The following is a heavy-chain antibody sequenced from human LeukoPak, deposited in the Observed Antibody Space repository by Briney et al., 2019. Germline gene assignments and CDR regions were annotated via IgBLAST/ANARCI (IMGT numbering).Heavy chain of an antibody. Sequence: GGSLRLSCAASGFTFNGYGMHWVRQAPGKGLEWVALISYDGSSKYYTDSVKGRFTISRDNSKNTLSLQMNSLRVEDTAVYYCARDADEAALYYFYGMDVWGQGTTVTVSS. J-gene: IGHJ6*02. V-gene: IGHV3-30*03. CDR2: ISYDGSSK. CDR3: ARDADEAALYYFYGMDV. CDR1: GFTFNGYG. D-gene: IGHD2-15*01.